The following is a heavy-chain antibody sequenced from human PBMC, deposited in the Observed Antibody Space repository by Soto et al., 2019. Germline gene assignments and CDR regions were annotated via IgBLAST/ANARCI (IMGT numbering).Heavy chain of an antibody. V-gene: IGHV1-18*01. Sequence: QVRLVQSGAEVKKPGASVKVSCKASGFSLSSDGINWVRQAPGQGLMWVGWISPYNDNTNYAQNLQDRVTLTTDTYTSTAYMELRSLRSDDTAVYYCTRSEVPAAMGGRSDTCGQGTLVTVSS. D-gene: IGHD2-2*01. CDR2: ISPYNDNT. J-gene: IGHJ5*02. CDR1: GFSLSSDG. CDR3: TRSEVPAAMGGRSDT.